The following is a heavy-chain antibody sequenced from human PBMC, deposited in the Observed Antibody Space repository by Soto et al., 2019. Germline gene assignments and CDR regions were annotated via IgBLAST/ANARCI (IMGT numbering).Heavy chain of an antibody. J-gene: IGHJ4*02. CDR2: ISAYNGDT. D-gene: IGHD5-12*01. CDR3: ARSDRGYGGNTAY. V-gene: IGHV1-18*03. CDR1: GYTFTSYG. Sequence: QVHLLQSGPEVKKPGASVKVSCEASGYTFTSYGFSWVRQAPGQGLELMGWISAYNGDTNYAQRFQDRVTLTTDTSTRTTYMELRNLRSDDMAIYYCARSDRGYGGNTAYWGQGTLVTVSS.